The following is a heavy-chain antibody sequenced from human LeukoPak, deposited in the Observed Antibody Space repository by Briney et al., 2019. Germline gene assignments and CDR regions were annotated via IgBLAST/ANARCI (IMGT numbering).Heavy chain of an antibody. J-gene: IGHJ6*02. Sequence: VASVKVSCKASGYTFTGYYMHWVRQAPGQGLKWMGWINPNSGGTNYAQKFQGRVTMTRDTSISTAYMELSRLRSDDTAVYYCARDFSTLRLPGGYYGMDVWGQGTTVTVSS. CDR1: GYTFTGYY. CDR2: INPNSGGT. D-gene: IGHD5-12*01. V-gene: IGHV1-2*02. CDR3: ARDFSTLRLPGGYYGMDV.